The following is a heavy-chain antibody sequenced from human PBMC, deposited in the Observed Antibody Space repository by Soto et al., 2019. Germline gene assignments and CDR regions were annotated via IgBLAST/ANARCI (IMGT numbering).Heavy chain of an antibody. J-gene: IGHJ3*02. CDR1: GFTFSNYA. D-gene: IGHD5-12*01. Sequence: VQLLESGGGSVQPGGTLRLSCAASGFTFSNYAMSWVRQAPGKGLEWLADISREGGVTTHYSYSVKGRFTISRDDSVNTMYLQLTSLRGEDTAVYYCAKGGDSGGLWPYDMWGQGTLVIVSS. V-gene: IGHV3-23*01. CDR2: ISREGGVTT. CDR3: AKGGDSGGLWPYDM.